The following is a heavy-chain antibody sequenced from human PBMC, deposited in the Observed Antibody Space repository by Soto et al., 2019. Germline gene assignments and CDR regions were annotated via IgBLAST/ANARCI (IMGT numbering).Heavy chain of an antibody. V-gene: IGHV3-23*01. D-gene: IGHD3-3*01. CDR2: ISGSGGST. Sequence: GGSLRLSCAASGFTFSSYTMSWVRQAPGKGLEWVSAISGSGGSTYYADSVKGRFTISRDNSKNTLYLQMNSLRAEDTAVYYCAKASLGILRFLGAFDIWGQGTMVTVSS. J-gene: IGHJ3*02. CDR3: AKASLGILRFLGAFDI. CDR1: GFTFSSYT.